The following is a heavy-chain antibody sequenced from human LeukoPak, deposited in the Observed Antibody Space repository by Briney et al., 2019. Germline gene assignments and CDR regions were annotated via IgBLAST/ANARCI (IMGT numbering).Heavy chain of an antibody. J-gene: IGHJ4*02. D-gene: IGHD2-2*03. Sequence: GGSLRLSCAASGFTFSSYAMSWVRQAPGKGLEWVSAISGSGGSTYYADSVKGRFTISRDNSKNTLYLQMNSLRAEDTAVYYCARSELDIVVVPAATDYWGQGTLVTVSS. CDR2: ISGSGGST. CDR1: GFTFSSYA. CDR3: ARSELDIVVVPAATDY. V-gene: IGHV3-23*01.